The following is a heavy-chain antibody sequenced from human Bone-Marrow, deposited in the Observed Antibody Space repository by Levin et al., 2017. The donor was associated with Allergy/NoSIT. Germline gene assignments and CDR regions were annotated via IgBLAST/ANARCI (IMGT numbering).Heavy chain of an antibody. CDR2: ISANNGNT. CDR1: GYTFTNNG. D-gene: IGHD3-10*01. CDR3: ATSVVWFAHYYFEN. J-gene: IGHJ4*02. V-gene: IGHV1-18*01. Sequence: VASVKVSCKASGYTFTNNGFSWVRQVPGKGLEWMGWISANNGNTDYSQSLQGRVTLTTDTSTSTAYMELRSLRSDDTAVYYCATSVVWFAHYYFENWGQGTLVTVSS.